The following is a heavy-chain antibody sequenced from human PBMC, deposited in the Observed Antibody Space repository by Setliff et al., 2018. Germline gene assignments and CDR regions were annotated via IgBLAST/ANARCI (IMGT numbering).Heavy chain of an antibody. CDR3: ARGPGSSRLYYFDY. Sequence: SETLSLTCTVSGGSISSSSYYWGWIRQPPGKGLEWVGSINYSGSTYYNPSLKSRVTISVDKSKNQFSLKLSSVTAADTAVYYCARGPGSSRLYYFDYWGQGTLVTVSS. CDR1: GGSISSSSYY. V-gene: IGHV4-39*01. CDR2: INYSGST. J-gene: IGHJ4*02. D-gene: IGHD3-10*01.